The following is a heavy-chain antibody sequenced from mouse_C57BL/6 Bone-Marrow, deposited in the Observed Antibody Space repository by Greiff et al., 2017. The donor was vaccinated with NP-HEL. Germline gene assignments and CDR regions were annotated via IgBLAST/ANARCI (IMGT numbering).Heavy chain of an antibody. CDR2: ISNLAYSI. CDR3: ARQRIPGDYFDD. CDR1: GFTFSDYG. J-gene: IGHJ2*01. D-gene: IGHD5-1-1*01. V-gene: IGHV5-15*01. Sequence: VQLKESGGGLVQPGGSLKLSCAASGFTFSDYGMAWVRQAPRKGPEWVAFISNLAYSIYYADTVTGRFTISRENAKHTLYLEMSILRSEDTAMYYCARQRIPGDYFDDWGQGTTLSVAS.